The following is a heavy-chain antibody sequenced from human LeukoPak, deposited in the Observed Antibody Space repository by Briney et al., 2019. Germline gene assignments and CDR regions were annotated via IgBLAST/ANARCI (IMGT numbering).Heavy chain of an antibody. CDR3: AKDEHDYGDYGDPVDY. D-gene: IGHD4-17*01. V-gene: IGHV3-23*01. J-gene: IGHJ4*02. CDR1: GFTFSSYA. Sequence: HPGGSLRLSCAASGFTFSSYAMSWVRQAPGKGLEWVSAISGSGGSTYYADSVKGRFTISRDNSKNTLYLQMNSLRAEDTAVYYCAKDEHDYGDYGDPVDYWGQGTLVTVSS. CDR2: ISGSGGST.